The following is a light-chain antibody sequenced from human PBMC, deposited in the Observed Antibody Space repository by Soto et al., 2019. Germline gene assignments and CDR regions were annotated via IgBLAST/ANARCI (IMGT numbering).Light chain of an antibody. CDR2: KTS. CDR1: QSISSW. Sequence: DIQMTQSPSTLSASVGDRVTITCRASQSISSWLAWYQQKPGKAPKLLIYKTSSLESGVPSRFSGSGSGTEFTLTLSSLQPDDFATYYCQQRATFGQGTKVEIK. J-gene: IGKJ1*01. CDR3: QQRAT. V-gene: IGKV1-5*03.